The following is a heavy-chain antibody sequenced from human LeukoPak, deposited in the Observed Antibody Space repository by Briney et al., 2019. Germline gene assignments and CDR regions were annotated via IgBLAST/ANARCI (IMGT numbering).Heavy chain of an antibody. J-gene: IGHJ4*02. CDR2: IKEDGSEK. CDR1: GFTFSTYW. D-gene: IGHD3-10*01. V-gene: IGHV3-7*01. CDR3: ARRGGSGWFREQDY. Sequence: PGGSLRLSCVASGFTFSTYWMTWVRQAPGKGLEWVANIKEDGSEKYFVDSVNGRFTISRDNAKNSLYLQMNSLRAEDTAVYYCARRGGSGWFREQDYWGQGTLVTVSS.